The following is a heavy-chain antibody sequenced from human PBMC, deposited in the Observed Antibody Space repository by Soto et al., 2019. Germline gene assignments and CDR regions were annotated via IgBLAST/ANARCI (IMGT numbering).Heavy chain of an antibody. J-gene: IGHJ3*01. CDR1: GGSVTNINYF. Sequence: SETLSLTCSVSGGSVTNINYFWAWIRQSPGKGLEWIANISYTGTTFYNPSLRSRVSMTIDASKNRFSLNLSSVTASDTALYYCARHEYVSSSYDLLDVWGRGTMVTVS. D-gene: IGHD3-22*01. CDR3: ARHEYVSSSYDLLDV. V-gene: IGHV4-39*01. CDR2: ISYTGTT.